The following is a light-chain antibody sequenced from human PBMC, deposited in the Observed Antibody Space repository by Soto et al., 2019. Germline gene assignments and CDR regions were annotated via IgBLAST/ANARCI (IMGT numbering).Light chain of an antibody. V-gene: IGKV3-20*01. CDR3: QQYGSSPQT. J-gene: IGKJ1*01. CDR1: QSVNSSY. CDR2: GAS. Sequence: EIVLTQSPGTLSLSPGQRATLSCRASQSVNSSYLAWFQQKPGQAPRLLIYGASTRATGIPDRFSGSGAGTDFTLPISILEPEDFAVYYCQQYGSSPQTFGQGTKVEIK.